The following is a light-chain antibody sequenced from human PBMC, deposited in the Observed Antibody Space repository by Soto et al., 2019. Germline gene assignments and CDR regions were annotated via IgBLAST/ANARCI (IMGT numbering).Light chain of an antibody. V-gene: IGLV2-14*03. J-gene: IGLJ1*01. CDR2: DVS. CDR3: SSYASRSTPYV. CDR1: SSDVGGYDY. Sequence: QSVLTQPASVSGSPGQSITISCTGSSSDVGGYDYVSWYQHHPGKAPKLMIHDVSNRPSGVSNRFSGSKSGNTASPTISGPQAEDEAEYYCSSYASRSTPYVFGTGTKVTVL.